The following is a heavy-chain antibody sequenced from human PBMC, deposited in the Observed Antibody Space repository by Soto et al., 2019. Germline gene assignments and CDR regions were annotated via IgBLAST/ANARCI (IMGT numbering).Heavy chain of an antibody. V-gene: IGHV3-30*03. J-gene: IGHJ2*01. CDR3: ARSPQPTRGIHWYFDI. CDR1: GFTFNTYG. CDR2: ISYDGINK. D-gene: IGHD1-26*01. Sequence: QVQLVESGGGVVQPGRSLGLSCAASGFTFNTYGMHWVRQAPGKGLEWVAAISYDGINKYYVDSVKGRFTISRDNSKNTLYVQRNSLRAEATALYYCARSPQPTRGIHWYFDIWGRGILVTVSS.